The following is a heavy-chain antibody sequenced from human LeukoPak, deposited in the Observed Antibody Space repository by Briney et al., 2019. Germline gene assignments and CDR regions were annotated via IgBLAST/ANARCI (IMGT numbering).Heavy chain of an antibody. CDR2: IYHSGST. Sequence: TSETLSLTCTVSGYSISSGYYWGWIRQPPGKGLEWIGSIYHSGSTYYNPSLKSRVTISVDTSKNQFSLKLSSVTAADTAVYYCARILLRQQLARYYFDYWGQGTLVTVSS. V-gene: IGHV4-38-2*02. CDR1: GYSISSGYY. D-gene: IGHD6-13*01. CDR3: ARILLRQQLARYYFDY. J-gene: IGHJ4*02.